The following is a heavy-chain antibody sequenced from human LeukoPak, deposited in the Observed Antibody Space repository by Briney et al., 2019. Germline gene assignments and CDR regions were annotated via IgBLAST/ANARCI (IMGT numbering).Heavy chain of an antibody. CDR1: GFTFSSYS. CDR3: ARDKDCSSTSCPSGDY. V-gene: IGHV3-21*01. D-gene: IGHD2-2*01. J-gene: IGHJ4*02. Sequence: GGSLRLSCAASGFTFSSYSMNWVRQAPGKGLEWVSSISSSSSYIYYADSVKGRFTISRDNAKNSLYLQMNSVRAEDTAVYYCARDKDCSSTSCPSGDYWGQGTLVTVSS. CDR2: ISSSSSYI.